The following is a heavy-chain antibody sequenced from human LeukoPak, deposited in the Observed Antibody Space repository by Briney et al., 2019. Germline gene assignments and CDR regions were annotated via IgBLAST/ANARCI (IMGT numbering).Heavy chain of an antibody. CDR1: GFTFSNYA. Sequence: GGSLLLSCAASGFTFSNYAMTWGRQAPGKGLEWVSGISAGGGTPYFADSVQGRFTISRDNSKNTLYLRMNNLRADDTAVYYCAKLMLRYTYGSADYWGQGTLVTVSS. D-gene: IGHD5-18*01. V-gene: IGHV3-23*01. J-gene: IGHJ4*02. CDR2: ISAGGGTP. CDR3: AKLMLRYTYGSADY.